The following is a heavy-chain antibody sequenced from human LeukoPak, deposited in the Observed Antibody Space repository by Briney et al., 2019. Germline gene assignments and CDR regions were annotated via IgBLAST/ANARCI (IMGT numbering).Heavy chain of an antibody. Sequence: GSSVKVSCKASGGTFSSYAISWVRQAPGQGLEWMGRIIPIFGTASYAQKFQGRVTITTDESTSTAYMELSSLRSEDTAVYYCARTPYYYDSSGYYYDDYFDYWGQGTLVTVSS. V-gene: IGHV1-69*05. J-gene: IGHJ4*02. D-gene: IGHD3-22*01. CDR3: ARTPYYYDSSGYYYDDYFDY. CDR2: IIPIFGTA. CDR1: GGTFSSYA.